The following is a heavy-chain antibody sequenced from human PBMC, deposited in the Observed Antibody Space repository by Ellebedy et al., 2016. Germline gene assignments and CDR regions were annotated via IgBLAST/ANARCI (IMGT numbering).Heavy chain of an antibody. J-gene: IGHJ3*02. CDR2: INPSGGST. CDR1: GYTFTSYY. V-gene: IGHV1-46*01. CDR3: ARDSLIDTLWDAFDI. Sequence: ASVKVSXXASGYTFTSYYMHWVRQAPGQGLEWMGIINPSGGSTTYAQKFQGRVTMTRDTSTSTVYMELRSLRSDDTAVYYCARDSLIDTLWDAFDIWGQGTMVTVSS. D-gene: IGHD2-15*01.